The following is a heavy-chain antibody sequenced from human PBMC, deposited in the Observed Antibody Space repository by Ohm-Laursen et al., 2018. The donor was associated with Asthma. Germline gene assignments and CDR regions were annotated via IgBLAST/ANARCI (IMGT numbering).Heavy chain of an antibody. CDR3: ATESYYYDSSGRPQRYYYYGMDV. V-gene: IGHV3-33*05. J-gene: IGHJ6*02. D-gene: IGHD3-22*01. Sequence: SLRLSCAASGFTFSSYGMHWVRQAPGKGLEWVAVISYDGSNKYYADSVKGRFTISRDNSKNTLYLQMNSLRAEDTAVYYCATESYYYDSSGRPQRYYYYGMDVWGQGTTVTVSS. CDR2: ISYDGSNK. CDR1: GFTFSSYG.